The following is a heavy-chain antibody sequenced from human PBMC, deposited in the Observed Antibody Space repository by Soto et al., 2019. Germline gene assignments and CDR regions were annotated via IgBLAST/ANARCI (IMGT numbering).Heavy chain of an antibody. CDR3: ASLAVADRYYYYGMDV. J-gene: IGHJ6*02. Sequence: SETLSLTCAVSGGSISSSNWWSWVRQPPGKGLKWIGEIYHSGSTNYNPSLKSRVTISVDKSKNQFSLKLSSVTAADTAVYYCASLAVADRYYYYGMDVWGQGTTVTVSS. V-gene: IGHV4-4*02. CDR1: GGSISSSNW. CDR2: IYHSGST. D-gene: IGHD6-19*01.